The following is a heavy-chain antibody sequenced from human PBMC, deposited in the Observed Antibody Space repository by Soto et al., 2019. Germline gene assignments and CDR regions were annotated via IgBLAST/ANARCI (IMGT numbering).Heavy chain of an antibody. D-gene: IGHD4-17*01. Sequence: SETLSLTCTVSGGSISSGGYYWSWIRQHPGKGLERIGYIYYSGSTYYNPSLKSRVTISVDTSKNQFSLKLSSVTAADTAVYYCARGGNADYGDSYYYYYYYMDVWGKGTTVTVSS. J-gene: IGHJ6*03. V-gene: IGHV4-31*03. CDR3: ARGGNADYGDSYYYYYYYMDV. CDR1: GGSISSGGYY. CDR2: IYYSGST.